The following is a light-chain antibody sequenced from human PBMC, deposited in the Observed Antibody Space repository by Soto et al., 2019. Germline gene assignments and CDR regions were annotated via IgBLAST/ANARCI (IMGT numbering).Light chain of an antibody. CDR1: QSISSY. J-gene: IGKJ1*01. V-gene: IGKV1-39*01. CDR2: AAS. Sequence: DIQMTQSPSSLSASVGDRVTITCRASQSISSYLNWYQQKPGKAPKLLIYAASSLQSGVPSRFSGSVSGTDFTLTIRSLQPEDFATYYCQQSYSTLLTFGQGTKVEIK. CDR3: QQSYSTLLT.